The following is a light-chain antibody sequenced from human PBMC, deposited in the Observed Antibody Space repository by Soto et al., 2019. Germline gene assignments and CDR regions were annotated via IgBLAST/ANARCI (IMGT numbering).Light chain of an antibody. J-gene: IGLJ1*01. CDR2: DDD. V-gene: IGLV1-51*01. Sequence: QCVLTQPPSVTAAPGQLVTICCSGPSSNIAGSSVSWFRQLPGTVPKRRIYDDDTRRSAIPDRFSGSKSGTSATLGITGFQTGDEADYYCGSWDSSLSAYVFGTGTKVTGL. CDR1: SSNIAGSS. CDR3: GSWDSSLSAYV.